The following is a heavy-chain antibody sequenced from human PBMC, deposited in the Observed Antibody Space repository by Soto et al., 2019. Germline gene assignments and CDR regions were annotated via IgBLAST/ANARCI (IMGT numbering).Heavy chain of an antibody. CDR3: ARDRGCSGGICYRALGY. Sequence: EVQLVESGGGLVQPGGSLRLSCAASGFTFCTYSMSWVRQAPGKGLEWVSYISSTSNTIYYADSVKGRFTISRDNAKNSLYLHMNSLSAEDTAVYYCARDRGCSGGICYRALGYWGQGTLVTASS. J-gene: IGHJ4*02. V-gene: IGHV3-48*01. CDR2: ISSTSNTI. D-gene: IGHD2-15*01. CDR1: GFTFCTYS.